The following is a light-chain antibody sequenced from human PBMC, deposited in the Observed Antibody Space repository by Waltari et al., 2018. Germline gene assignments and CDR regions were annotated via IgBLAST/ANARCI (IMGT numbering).Light chain of an antibody. J-gene: IGLJ1*01. CDR1: RSHIGAAYG. CDR3: QSYDNSLAGFYV. CDR2: GNN. V-gene: IGLV1-40*01. Sequence: QSVLTQPPSVSGAPGQKVTISCTGSRSHIGAAYGVHWYQQIPGSAPRLLIYGNNNRPSGVPDRFSGSKSGTSASLTITGLQTEDEADYFCQSYDNSLAGFYVFGTGTRVTVV.